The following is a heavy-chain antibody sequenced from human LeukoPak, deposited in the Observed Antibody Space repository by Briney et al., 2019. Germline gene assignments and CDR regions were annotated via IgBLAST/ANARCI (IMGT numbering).Heavy chain of an antibody. CDR3: ASSAKGYYYYMDV. D-gene: IGHD4/OR15-4a*01. V-gene: IGHV1-18*01. CDR1: GYTFTSYG. J-gene: IGHJ6*03. CDR2: ISAYNGNT. Sequence: GASVKVSCKASGYTFTSYGISWVRQAPGQGLEWMGWISAYNGNTNYAQNLQGRVTMTTDTSTSTAYMELRSLRSEDTAVYYCASSAKGYYYYMDVWGKGTTVTVSS.